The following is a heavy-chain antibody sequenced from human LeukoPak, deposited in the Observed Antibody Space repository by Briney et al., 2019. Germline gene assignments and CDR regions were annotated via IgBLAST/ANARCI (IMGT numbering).Heavy chain of an antibody. D-gene: IGHD3-10*01. J-gene: IGHJ4*02. CDR3: AGRDYYNNIATIAAFDY. CDR2: IYPGNSDT. V-gene: IGHV5-51*01. CDR1: GYSFTSYW. Sequence: GESLKISCQGSGYSFTSYWIGWVRQMPGKGLEWMGIIYPGNSDTKYSPSFQGQVTFSADKSINTAYLQWSSLKASDSAIYYCAGRDYYNNIATIAAFDYWGQGTLVTVSS.